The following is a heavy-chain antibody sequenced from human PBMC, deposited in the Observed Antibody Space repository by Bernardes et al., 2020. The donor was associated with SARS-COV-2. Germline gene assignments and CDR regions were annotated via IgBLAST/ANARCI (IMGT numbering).Heavy chain of an antibody. J-gene: IGHJ4*02. Sequence: GGSLRVWCAASGFGFSRYAMSWVQKAPGKGLEWVSFTSCSGASTYYADSVKGRFTISRDNSKNTLYLQMDSLRDEDTAIYFCAKDHNWELLLEYFDSWGQGTLVTVSS. CDR2: TSCSGAST. CDR3: AKDHNWELLLEYFDS. D-gene: IGHD1-26*01. CDR1: GFGFSRYA. V-gene: IGHV3-23*01.